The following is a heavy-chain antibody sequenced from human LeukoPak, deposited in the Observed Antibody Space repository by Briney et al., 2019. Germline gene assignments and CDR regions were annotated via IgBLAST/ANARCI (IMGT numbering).Heavy chain of an antibody. CDR2: INHSGST. J-gene: IGHJ5*02. CDR3: ARGRPDGSGSYYKFDP. Sequence: SETLSLTCAVYGGSFSGYYWSWIRQPPGKGLEWIGEINHSGSTNYNPSLKSRVTISVDTSKKQFSLKLSSVTAADTAVYYCARGRPDGSGSYYKFDPWGQGTLVTVSS. CDR1: GGSFSGYY. D-gene: IGHD3-10*01. V-gene: IGHV4-34*01.